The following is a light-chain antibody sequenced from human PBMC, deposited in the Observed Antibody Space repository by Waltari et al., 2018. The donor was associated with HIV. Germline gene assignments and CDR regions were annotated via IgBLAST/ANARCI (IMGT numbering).Light chain of an antibody. J-gene: IGLJ3*02. CDR1: SSNIWRNY. CDR3: GTWDSSLGGWV. Sequence: QSVLTQPPSVSAAPGQKVTISCSGSSSNIWRNYVSWYQQLPGAAPKLLIYDNTERPSGIPARFSGSKSGTSATLGITGLQTGDEADYYCGTWDSSLGGWVFGGGTKLAVL. V-gene: IGLV1-51*01. CDR2: DNT.